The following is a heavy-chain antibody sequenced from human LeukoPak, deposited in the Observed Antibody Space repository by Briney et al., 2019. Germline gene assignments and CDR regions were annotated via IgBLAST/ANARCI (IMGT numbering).Heavy chain of an antibody. CDR2: INEDGSNK. Sequence: GGSLRLSCTASGFSFSNHYMRWIRQAPRKGLEWVANINEDGSNKWHLGSVKGRFTVSRDNARNSLYLQMNSLRVEDTAVYYCARSRPATYYYDSSGHNWFDPWGQGTLVIVSS. D-gene: IGHD3-22*01. J-gene: IGHJ5*02. CDR3: ARSRPATYYYDSSGHNWFDP. V-gene: IGHV3-7*01. CDR1: GFSFSNHY.